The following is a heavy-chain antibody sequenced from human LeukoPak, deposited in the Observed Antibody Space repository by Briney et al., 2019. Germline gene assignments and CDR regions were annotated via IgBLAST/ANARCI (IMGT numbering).Heavy chain of an antibody. V-gene: IGHV4-4*02. D-gene: IGHD6-25*01. J-gene: IGHJ4*02. CDR1: GGSLSSSNR. CDR2: IYHSGST. Sequence: PSETLSLSCAVSGGSLSSSNRWSWVRQPPGKGLEWIEEIYHSGSTNYTPSLKSRVTISLDTSKNPFSLNMSTVSAADTAVYYCSRCGSEGTQFDYWGQGTLVTVSS. CDR3: SRCGSEGTQFDY.